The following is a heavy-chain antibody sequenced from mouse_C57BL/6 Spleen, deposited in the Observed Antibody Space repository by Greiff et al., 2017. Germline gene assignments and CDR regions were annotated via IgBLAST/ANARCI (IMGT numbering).Heavy chain of an antibody. Sequence: EVKVVESGGGLVKPGGSLKLSCAASGFTFSSYTMSWVRQTPEKRLEWVATISGGGGNTYYPDSVKGRFTISRDNAKNTLYLQMSSLRSEDTALYYCASGAAQARFAYWGQGTLVTVSA. CDR1: GFTFSSYT. D-gene: IGHD3-2*02. CDR3: ASGAAQARFAY. V-gene: IGHV5-9*01. J-gene: IGHJ3*01. CDR2: ISGGGGNT.